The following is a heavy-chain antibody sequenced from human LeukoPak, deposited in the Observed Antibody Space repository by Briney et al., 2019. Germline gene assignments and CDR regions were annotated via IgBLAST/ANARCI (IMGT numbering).Heavy chain of an antibody. D-gene: IGHD5-18*01. Sequence: ASVKVSCKASGYTFTSYDINWVRQATGQGLEWMGWMNPNSGNTGYAQMFQGRVTITRNTSISTAYMELSSLRSEDTAVYYCARGQRGYSYGYLIDYWGQGTLVTVSS. CDR1: GYTFTSYD. V-gene: IGHV1-8*03. J-gene: IGHJ4*02. CDR3: ARGQRGYSYGYLIDY. CDR2: MNPNSGNT.